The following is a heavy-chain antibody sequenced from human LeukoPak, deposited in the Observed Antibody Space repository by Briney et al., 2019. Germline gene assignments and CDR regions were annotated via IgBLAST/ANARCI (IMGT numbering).Heavy chain of an antibody. CDR1: GFTFSTYG. V-gene: IGHV3-23*01. D-gene: IGHD3-22*01. CDR3: ARVSTSSGYYYSVGYFDY. CDR2: IGGSGETT. Sequence: PGGSLRLSCAASGFTFSTYGMSWVRQAPGKGLEWVAIIGGSGETTIYGDSVKGRFTISRDNSKNTLYLQMNSLRAEDTAVYYCARVSTSSGYYYSVGYFDYWGQGTLVTVSS. J-gene: IGHJ4*02.